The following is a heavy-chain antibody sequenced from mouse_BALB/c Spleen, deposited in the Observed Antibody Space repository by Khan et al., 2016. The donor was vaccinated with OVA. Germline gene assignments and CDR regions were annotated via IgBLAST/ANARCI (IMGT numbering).Heavy chain of an antibody. J-gene: IGHJ2*01. Sequence: QVQLQQSGAELAKPGASVKMSCKASGYTFTSYWMHWVKQRPGQGLEWIGYINPSTGYTEYNQKFKDKATLTADKSSSTAYMQLSSLTSEDSAVYYCARFRYDERGDYGGQGTTLTVSS. CDR2: INPSTGYT. CDR3: ARFRYDERGDY. V-gene: IGHV1-7*01. D-gene: IGHD2-14*01. CDR1: GYTFTSYW.